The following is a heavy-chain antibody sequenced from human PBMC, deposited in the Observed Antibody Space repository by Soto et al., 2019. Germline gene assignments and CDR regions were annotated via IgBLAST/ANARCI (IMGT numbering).Heavy chain of an antibody. J-gene: IGHJ3*02. CDR3: ARVGSVYFAFDI. V-gene: IGHV3-11*06. CDR1: GFTFSDYS. D-gene: IGHD2-8*01. Sequence: QVQLVESGGGLVKPGGSLRLSCAASGFTFSDYSMSWIRQAPGKGLEWVSYISSSGNYTNYADSVKGRFTISRDNAMNSLYLQMNSLRAEDTAVYYCARVGSVYFAFDIWGQGTMVTVSA. CDR2: ISSSGNYT.